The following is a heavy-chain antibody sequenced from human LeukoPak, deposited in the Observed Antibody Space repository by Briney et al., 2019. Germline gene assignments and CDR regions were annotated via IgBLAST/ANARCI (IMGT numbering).Heavy chain of an antibody. CDR1: AFTFSTYG. V-gene: IGHV3-30*18. CDR3: AKDRYSGLNTIDY. J-gene: IGHJ4*02. CDR2: ISYGGSYK. Sequence: ARSLRLSCAASAFTFSTYGMHWVRQAPGKGLEWVAVISYGGSYKFYADSVKGRFTISRDNSKSTLYLQMNSLRAEDTAVYYCAKDRYSGLNTIDYWGQGTLVTVSS. D-gene: IGHD6-13*01.